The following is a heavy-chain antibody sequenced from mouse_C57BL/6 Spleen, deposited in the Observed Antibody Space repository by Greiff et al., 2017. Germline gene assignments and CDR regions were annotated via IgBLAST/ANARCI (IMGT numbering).Heavy chain of an antibody. CDR1: GFTFSSYA. Sequence: EVQRVESGEGLVKPGGSLKLSCAASGFTFSSYAMSWVRQTPEKRLEWVAYISSGGDYIYYADTVKGRFTISRDNARNTLYLQMSSLKSEDTAMYYCTRPLTGDWYFDVWGTGTTVTVSS. CDR2: ISSGGDYI. D-gene: IGHD4-1*01. J-gene: IGHJ1*03. CDR3: TRPLTGDWYFDV. V-gene: IGHV5-9-1*02.